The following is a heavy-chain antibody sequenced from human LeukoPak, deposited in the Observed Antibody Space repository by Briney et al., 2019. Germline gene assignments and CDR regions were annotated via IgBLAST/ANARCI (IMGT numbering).Heavy chain of an antibody. J-gene: IGHJ5*02. CDR2: IYYSGST. Sequence: SETLSLTCTVSGGSISSYYWSWIRQPPGKELEWIGYIYYSGSTNYNPSLKSRVTISVDTSKNQFSLKLSSVTAADTAVYYCARDVWCSGGSCYSVSGPHNWFDPWGQGTLVTVSS. CDR1: GGSISSYY. D-gene: IGHD2-15*01. V-gene: IGHV4-59*01. CDR3: ARDVWCSGGSCYSVSGPHNWFDP.